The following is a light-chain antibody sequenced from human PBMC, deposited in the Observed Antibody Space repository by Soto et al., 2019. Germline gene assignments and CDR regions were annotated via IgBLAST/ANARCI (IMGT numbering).Light chain of an antibody. Sequence: QSVLTQPASVSGSPGQSITISCTGTSGDVGGYNYVSWYQLDPGKAPKLIIYEVNNRPSGVSNRLSGSKSGNTASLTISGLQAEDEADYYCTSYTSSGPWVFGGGTKLTVL. CDR2: EVN. J-gene: IGLJ3*02. CDR3: TSYTSSGPWV. CDR1: SGDVGGYNY. V-gene: IGLV2-14*01.